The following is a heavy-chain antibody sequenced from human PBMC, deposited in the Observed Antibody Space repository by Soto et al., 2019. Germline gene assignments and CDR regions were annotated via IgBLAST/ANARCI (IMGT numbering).Heavy chain of an antibody. V-gene: IGHV3-15*01. CDR1: GFTFSNAW. Sequence: VGSLRLSCAASGFTFSNAWMSWVRQAPGKGLEWVGRIKSKTDGGTTDYAAPVKGRFTISRDDSKNTLYLQMNSLKTEDTAVYYCTTPSLHYYDSSDPDYYYYGMDVWGQGTTVTVSS. CDR2: IKSKTDGGTT. D-gene: IGHD3-22*01. J-gene: IGHJ6*02. CDR3: TTPSLHYYDSSDPDYYYYGMDV.